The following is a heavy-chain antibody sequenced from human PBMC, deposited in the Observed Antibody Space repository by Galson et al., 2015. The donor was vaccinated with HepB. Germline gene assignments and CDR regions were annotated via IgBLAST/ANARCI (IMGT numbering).Heavy chain of an antibody. J-gene: IGHJ4*02. CDR1: GYSFTSYW. Sequence: QSGAEVKKPGESLRISCKGSGYSFTSYWISWVRQMPGKGLEWMGRIDPSDSYTNYSPSFQGHVTISADKSISTAYLQWSSLKASDTAMYYCARQGDNLAVAGSAGDYWGQGTLVTVSS. D-gene: IGHD6-19*01. CDR2: IDPSDSYT. CDR3: ARQGDNLAVAGSAGDY. V-gene: IGHV5-10-1*01.